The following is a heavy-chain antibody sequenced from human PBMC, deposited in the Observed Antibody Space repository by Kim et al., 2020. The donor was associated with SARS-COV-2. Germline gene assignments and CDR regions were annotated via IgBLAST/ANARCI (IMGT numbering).Heavy chain of an antibody. CDR2: IYYSGST. D-gene: IGHD2-2*01. Sequence: SETLSLTCTVSGGSISSYYWSWIRQPPGKGLEWIGYIYYSGSTNYNPSLKSRVTISVDTSKNQFSLKLSSVTAADTAVYYCARTSAVPAATGFDYWGQGTLVTVSS. J-gene: IGHJ4*02. CDR3: ARTSAVPAATGFDY. V-gene: IGHV4-59*08. CDR1: GGSISSYY.